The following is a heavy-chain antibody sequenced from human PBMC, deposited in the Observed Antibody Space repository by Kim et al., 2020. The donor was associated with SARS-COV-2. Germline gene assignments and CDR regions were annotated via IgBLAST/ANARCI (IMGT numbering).Heavy chain of an antibody. CDR1: GFTFSDYY. CDR3: ARSPRRGFWSGYPPYYGMDV. Sequence: GGSLRLSCAASGFTFSDYYMSWIRQAPGKGLEWVSYISSSGSTIYYADSVKGRFTISRDNAKNSLYLQMNSLRAEDTAVYYCARSPRRGFWSGYPPYYGMDVWGQGTTVTVSS. J-gene: IGHJ6*02. V-gene: IGHV3-11*01. CDR2: ISSSGSTI. D-gene: IGHD3-3*01.